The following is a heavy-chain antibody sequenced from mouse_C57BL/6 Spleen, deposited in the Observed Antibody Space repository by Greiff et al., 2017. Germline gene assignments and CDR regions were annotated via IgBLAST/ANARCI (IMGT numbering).Heavy chain of an antibody. CDR3: ARGDGNPFAY. CDR1: GYKFTDYN. V-gene: IGHV1-22*01. J-gene: IGHJ3*01. CDR2: INPNNGGT. Sequence: EVQLVESGPELVKPGASVKMSCKASGYKFTDYNMHWVKQSHGKSLEWIGYINPNNGGTSYNQKFKGKATLTVNKSSSTAYMELRRLTSEDSAVYYCARGDGNPFAYWGQGTLVTVSA. D-gene: IGHD2-1*01.